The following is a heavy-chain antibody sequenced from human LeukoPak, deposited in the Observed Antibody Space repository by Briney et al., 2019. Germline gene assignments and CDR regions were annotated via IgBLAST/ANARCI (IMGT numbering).Heavy chain of an antibody. J-gene: IGHJ4*02. Sequence: ASVKVSCKASGYTFTSYGISWVRQAPGQGLEWMGWINPNSGGTNYAQKFQGRVTMTRDTSISTAYMELSRLRSDDTAVYYCARIAVAEDFDYWGQGTLVTVSS. CDR2: INPNSGGT. CDR1: GYTFTSYG. V-gene: IGHV1-2*02. D-gene: IGHD6-19*01. CDR3: ARIAVAEDFDY.